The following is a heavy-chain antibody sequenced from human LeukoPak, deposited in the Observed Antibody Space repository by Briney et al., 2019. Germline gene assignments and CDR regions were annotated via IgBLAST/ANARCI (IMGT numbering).Heavy chain of an antibody. D-gene: IGHD1-26*01. CDR3: VRDWDHFDFDS. CDR1: GYTFTAYF. V-gene: IGHV1-2*02. CDR2: IYPNSGGT. J-gene: IGHJ5*01. Sequence: ASVKVSCRTSGYTFTAYFMHWVRQAPGQGLEWMGWIYPNSGGTKYAQKFQGRVTMTRDTSISTIYMELSSLRVEDTALYYCVRDWDHFDFDSWGQGTLVTVSS.